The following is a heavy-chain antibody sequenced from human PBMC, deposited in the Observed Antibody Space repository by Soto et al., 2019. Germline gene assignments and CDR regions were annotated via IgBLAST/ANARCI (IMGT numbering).Heavy chain of an antibody. J-gene: IGHJ4*02. CDR1: GFTFSSYG. CDR2: ISYDGSNK. D-gene: IGHD6-19*01. V-gene: IGHV3-30*18. Sequence: QVQLVESGGGVVQPGRSLRLSCAASGFTFSSYGMHWVRQAPGKGLEWVAVISYDGSNKYYADSVKGRFTISRDNSKNTRYLQMNSLRAEDTAVYYCAKDRTTRQWLVPASVDYWGQGTLVTVSS. CDR3: AKDRTTRQWLVPASVDY.